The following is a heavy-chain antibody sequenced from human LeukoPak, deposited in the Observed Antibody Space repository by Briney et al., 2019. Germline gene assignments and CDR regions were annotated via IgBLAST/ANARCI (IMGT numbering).Heavy chain of an antibody. V-gene: IGHV4-34*01. CDR1: GGSFSGYY. D-gene: IGHD3-22*01. CDR3: ARGFSSGYYYYYYMDV. Sequence: PSETLSLTCAVYGGSFSGYYWSCVRQPPGKGLEWIGEINHSGSTNYNPSLKSRVTISVDTSKNQLSLKLSSVTAADTAVYYCARGFSSGYYYYYYMDVWGKGTTVTVSS. J-gene: IGHJ6*03. CDR2: INHSGST.